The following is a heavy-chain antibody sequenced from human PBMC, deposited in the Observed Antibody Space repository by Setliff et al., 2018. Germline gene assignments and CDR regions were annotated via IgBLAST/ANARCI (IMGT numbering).Heavy chain of an antibody. J-gene: IGHJ3*02. CDR2: IDQSGIT. V-gene: IGHV4-34*01. D-gene: IGHD3-22*01. CDR3: ARGRRITMIVVPPGVFDI. Sequence: SETLSLTCAVYGGSFSGYYWSWIRQPPGKGPEWIGEIDQSGITNYNPSLKSRVTISIDTSKNQFSLRLSSVTATGTAVYYCARGRRITMIVVPPGVFDIWGQGTMVTVSS. CDR1: GGSFSGYY.